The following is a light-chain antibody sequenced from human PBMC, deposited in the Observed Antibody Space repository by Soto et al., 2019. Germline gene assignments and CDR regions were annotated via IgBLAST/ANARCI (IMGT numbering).Light chain of an antibody. J-gene: IGLJ1*01. CDR3: ISSRGSETSYV. V-gene: IGLV2-14*01. Sequence: QSALTQPASVSGSPGQSITISCTGTSSDIGSYNYVAWYQQFPGKTPKLIIYEVRNRPSGVSFRFSGSKSGNTASLTISGLQAEDDADYYCISSRGSETSYVFGTGTK. CDR2: EVR. CDR1: SSDIGSYNY.